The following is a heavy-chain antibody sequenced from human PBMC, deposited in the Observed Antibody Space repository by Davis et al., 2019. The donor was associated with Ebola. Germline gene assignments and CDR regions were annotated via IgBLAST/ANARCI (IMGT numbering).Heavy chain of an antibody. J-gene: IGHJ3*01. CDR3: TTSELFTFDV. CDR1: GYTFTSYG. CDR2: VDRKDDGP. D-gene: IGHD3-10*01. V-gene: IGHV1-24*01. Sequence: AASVKVSCKASGYTFTSYGISWVRQAPGKGLEWMGGVDRKDDGPINAHKIKGTLMGRLFMTEDTSTDTVFMEVSSLRSDDTAIYYCTTSELFTFDVWGQGTSIIVSS.